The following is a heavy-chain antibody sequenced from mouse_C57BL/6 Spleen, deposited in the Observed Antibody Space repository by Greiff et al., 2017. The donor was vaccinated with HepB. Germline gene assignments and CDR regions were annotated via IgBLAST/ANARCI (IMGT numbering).Heavy chain of an antibody. D-gene: IGHD4-1*02. CDR1: GYTFTSYW. CDR2: IHPNSGST. CDR3: ARGGSTGTSAYYFDY. V-gene: IGHV1-64*01. Sequence: QVQLQQPGAELVKPGASVKLSCKASGYTFTSYWMHWVKQRPGQGLEWIGMIHPNSGSTNYNEKFKSKATLTVDKSSSTAYMQLSSLTSEDSAVYYCARGGSTGTSAYYFDYWGQGTTLTVSS. J-gene: IGHJ2*01.